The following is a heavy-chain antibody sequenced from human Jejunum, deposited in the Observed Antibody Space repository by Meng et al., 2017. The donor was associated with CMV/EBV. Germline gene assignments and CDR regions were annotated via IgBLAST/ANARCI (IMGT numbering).Heavy chain of an antibody. CDR3: ARASYGSGSPLGESWFDP. CDR1: XCSIRSGGYY. V-gene: IGHV4-31*03. CDR2: IHSSGST. D-gene: IGHD3-10*01. J-gene: IGHJ5*02. Sequence: QVQLQESGPGLVXPXXXXXLTXTXXXCSIRSGGYYCSWIRQHPGKGLEWIGYIHSSGSTYYNPSLRSRLTISVDTSKNQFSLKLSSVTAADTAVYYCARASYGSGSPLGESWFDPWGQGTLVTVSS.